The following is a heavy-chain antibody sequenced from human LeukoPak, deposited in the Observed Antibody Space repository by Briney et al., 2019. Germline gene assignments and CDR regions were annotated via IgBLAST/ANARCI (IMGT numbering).Heavy chain of an antibody. D-gene: IGHD3-22*01. Sequence: ASVKVSCKASGYTFTGYYMHWVRQAPGQGLEWMGWINPNCGGTNYAQKFQGRVTVTRDTSISTAYMELSRLRSDDTAVYYCARVDDRGHYYDSSGPRKLFDYWGQGTLVTVSS. CDR2: INPNCGGT. CDR1: GYTFTGYY. CDR3: ARVDDRGHYYDSSGPRKLFDY. J-gene: IGHJ4*02. V-gene: IGHV1-2*02.